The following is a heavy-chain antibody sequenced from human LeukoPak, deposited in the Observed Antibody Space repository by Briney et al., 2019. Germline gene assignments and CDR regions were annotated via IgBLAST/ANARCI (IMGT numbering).Heavy chain of an antibody. Sequence: GGSPRLSCAASGFTFSSYAMSWVRQAPGKGLEWVSIISGSGGTTYYADSVKGRFTISKDNSKNTLYLQMNSLRAEDTAVYYCAKGYGGSGWYVVSDYWGQGTLVTVSS. V-gene: IGHV3-23*01. D-gene: IGHD6-19*01. CDR3: AKGYGGSGWYVVSDY. CDR2: ISGSGGTT. CDR1: GFTFSSYA. J-gene: IGHJ4*02.